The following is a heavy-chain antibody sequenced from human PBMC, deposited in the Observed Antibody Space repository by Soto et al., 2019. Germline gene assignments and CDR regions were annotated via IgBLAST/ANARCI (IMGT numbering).Heavy chain of an antibody. CDR1: GGSISSGGYY. CDR2: IYYSGST. Sequence: SETLSLTCTVSGGSISSGGYYWSWIRQHPGKGLEWIGYIYYSGSTYYNPSLKSRVTISVDTSKNQFSLKLSSVTAADTAVYYCARVWEGDGISYLPFDYWGQGTLVTVSS. D-gene: IGHD1-26*01. J-gene: IGHJ4*02. CDR3: ARVWEGDGISYLPFDY. V-gene: IGHV4-31*03.